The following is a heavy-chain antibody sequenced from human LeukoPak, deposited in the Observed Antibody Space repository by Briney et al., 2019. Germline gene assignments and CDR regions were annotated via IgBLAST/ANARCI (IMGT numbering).Heavy chain of an antibody. V-gene: IGHV1-2*02. J-gene: IGHJ5*02. Sequence: AASVKVSCKASGYTFTGYYMHWVRQAPGQGLEWMGWINPNSGGTNYAQKFQGRVTMTRDTSISTAYMELSRLRSDDTAVYYCARGRALTYGKGTAWSAPWAQEPLVTVSS. CDR2: INPNSGGT. CDR1: GYTFTGYY. CDR3: ARGRALTYGKGTAWSAP. D-gene: IGHD4-17*01.